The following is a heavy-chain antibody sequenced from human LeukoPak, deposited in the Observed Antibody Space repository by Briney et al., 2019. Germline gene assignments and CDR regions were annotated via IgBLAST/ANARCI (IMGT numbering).Heavy chain of an antibody. V-gene: IGHV4-59*01. D-gene: IGHD5-12*01. CDR3: ARGVRAGGYPYFDA. J-gene: IGHJ4*02. Sequence: PSETLSLTCTVSGGSISSYYWSWLRQPPGKGLEWIAYIYNSGSTNYNPSLRSRVTISVDTSKNQFSLKLSSVTAADTAAYFCARGVRAGGYPYFDAWGQGTLVSVSS. CDR2: IYNSGST. CDR1: GGSISSYY.